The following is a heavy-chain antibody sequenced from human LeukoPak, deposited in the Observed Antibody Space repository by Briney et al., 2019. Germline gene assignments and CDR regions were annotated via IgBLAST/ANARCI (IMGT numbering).Heavy chain of an antibody. Sequence: RGSLRPSCAASGFTFSSYWMSWVRQAPGKGLEWVANIKQDGSEKYYGDSVKGRFTISRENAKNSLYLQMNSLRHEDTAVYYCARDPDFTFGGVKDYWGQGTLVTVSS. CDR2: IKQDGSEK. D-gene: IGHD3-16*01. V-gene: IGHV3-7*01. J-gene: IGHJ4*02. CDR3: ARDPDFTFGGVKDY. CDR1: GFTFSSYW.